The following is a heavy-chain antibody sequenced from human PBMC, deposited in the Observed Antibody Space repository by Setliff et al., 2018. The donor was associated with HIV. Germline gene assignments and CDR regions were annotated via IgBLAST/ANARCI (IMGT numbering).Heavy chain of an antibody. V-gene: IGHV5-51*01. J-gene: IGHJ5*01. CDR2: IYPDDSDT. CDR1: GYVFTDYW. CDR3: ATLVGTNRVVWFDP. Sequence: PGESLKISCKGSGYVFTDYWIAWVRQMPGKGLEWMGIIYPDDSDTTYSPSFQGQVTLSVDKSISTAYLQWNSLKASDTAMYYCATLVGTNRVVWFDPWGQGTLVTVSS. D-gene: IGHD1-26*01.